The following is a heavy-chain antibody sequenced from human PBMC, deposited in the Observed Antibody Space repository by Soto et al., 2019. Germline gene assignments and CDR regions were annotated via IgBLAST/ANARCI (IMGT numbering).Heavy chain of an antibody. CDR3: ARDGDHDYFYGMDI. CDR1: FGPMRGYY. J-gene: IGHJ6*02. V-gene: IGHV4-59*01. D-gene: IGHD7-27*01. CDR2: IFYNGGA. Sequence: LQESVPGLVKASETLSLSCSVSFGPMRGYYWSWIRQPPGKGLEWIANIFYNGGANYNPSLRCRVTISVDKSKNSFSLRLTSVTPGDTAVYYCARDGDHDYFYGMDIWGQGTTVTVS.